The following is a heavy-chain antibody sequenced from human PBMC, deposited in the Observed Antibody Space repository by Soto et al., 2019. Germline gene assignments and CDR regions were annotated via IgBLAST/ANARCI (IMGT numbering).Heavy chain of an antibody. CDR2: ISRSGNA. CDR1: GAAIKTGGYS. J-gene: IGHJ5*02. Sequence: SETLSLTCSVSGAAIKTGGYSWSWIRQPPAGGLEWIGYISRSGNAYYNPSLRSRVTISEDISKNQISLNLTSVNAADTAVYFCARVRDYGSGTLTWFDPWSQGTLVTVSS. V-gene: IGHV4-30-2*01. CDR3: ARVRDYGSGTLTWFDP. D-gene: IGHD3-10*01.